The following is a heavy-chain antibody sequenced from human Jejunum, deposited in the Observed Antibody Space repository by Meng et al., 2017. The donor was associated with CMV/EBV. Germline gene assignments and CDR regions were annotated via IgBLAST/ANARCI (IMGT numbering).Heavy chain of an antibody. CDR1: GDYISSGYY. CDR2: IYHNGNS. V-gene: IGHV4-38-2*01. J-gene: IGHJ4*02. Sequence: QVQLQEAGPGLVRPAATLSLTCAVAGDYISSGYYWGWIRQPPGKGLEWIASIYHNGNSHSNPSLKSRLTISVDTSKNQFSLSLISVTAADTGVYYCARHGDLPDFDYWGQGALVTVSS. D-gene: IGHD4-17*01. CDR3: ARHGDLPDFDY.